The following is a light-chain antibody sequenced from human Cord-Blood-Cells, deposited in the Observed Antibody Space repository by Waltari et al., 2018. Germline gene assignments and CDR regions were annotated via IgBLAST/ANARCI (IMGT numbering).Light chain of an antibody. J-gene: IGKJ2*01. CDR1: QSISSY. CDR2: AAS. V-gene: IGKV1-39*01. Sequence: DIQMTQSPSSLSASVGHRVTTTCRASQSISSYLNWYQQKPGKAPKLLIYAASSLQSGVPSRFSGSGSGTDFTLTISSLQPEDFATYYCQQSYSTLYTFGQGTKLEIK. CDR3: QQSYSTLYT.